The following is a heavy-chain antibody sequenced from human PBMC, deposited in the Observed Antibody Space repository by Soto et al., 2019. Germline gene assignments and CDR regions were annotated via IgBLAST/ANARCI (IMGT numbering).Heavy chain of an antibody. J-gene: IGHJ6*02. Sequence: KASETLSLTCTVSGGSISSSSYYWGWIRQPPGKGLEWIGSIYYSGSTYYNPSLKSRVTISVDTSKNQFSLKLSSVTAADTAVYYCARQGYDFWSGYYIDYYYYGMDVWGPGTTVTVSS. CDR3: ARQGYDFWSGYYIDYYYYGMDV. D-gene: IGHD3-3*01. CDR2: IYYSGST. CDR1: GGSISSSSYY. V-gene: IGHV4-39*01.